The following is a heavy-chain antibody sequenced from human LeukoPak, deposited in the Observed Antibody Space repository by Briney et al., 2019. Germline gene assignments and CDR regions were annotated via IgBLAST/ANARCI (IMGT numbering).Heavy chain of an antibody. J-gene: IGHJ6*03. CDR1: AFTFSNYW. Sequence: QSGGSLRLSCAASAFTFSNYWMIWVRQAPGKGLEWVANINQDGSEKYYVDSVKGRFTISRDNAKNSLYLQMNSLRAEDTAVYYCARYPGGYCSGGSCYSGYYYYYMDVWGKGTTVTISS. CDR2: INQDGSEK. V-gene: IGHV3-7*01. CDR3: ARYPGGYCSGGSCYSGYYYYYMDV. D-gene: IGHD2-15*01.